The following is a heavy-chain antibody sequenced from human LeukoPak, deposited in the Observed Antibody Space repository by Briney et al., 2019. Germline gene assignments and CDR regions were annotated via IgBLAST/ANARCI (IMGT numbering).Heavy chain of an antibody. CDR2: IIPIFGTA. CDR1: GGTFSSYA. Sequence: SVKVSCKASGGTFSSYAISWVRQAPGQGLEWMGGIIPIFGTANYAQKFQGRVTITMDESTSTAYMELSSLRSEDTAVYYCARGRADTAIYYYMDVWGKGTTVTVSS. V-gene: IGHV1-69*05. J-gene: IGHJ6*03. CDR3: ARGRADTAIYYYMDV. D-gene: IGHD5-18*01.